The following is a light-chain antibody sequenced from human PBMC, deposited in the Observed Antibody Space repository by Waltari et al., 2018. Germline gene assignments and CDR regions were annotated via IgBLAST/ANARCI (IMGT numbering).Light chain of an antibody. Sequence: DIQMTQSPSSLSASVGDTVTFTCQATQDITTSLSWFQQKPGEAPRLLIYDASTLQPVVPSRFSGTVSATGFSLTITSLQLDDSATYYCQQFHSLPYTFARGTKLHIK. V-gene: IGKV1-33*01. J-gene: IGKJ2*01. CDR3: QQFHSLPYT. CDR2: DAS. CDR1: QDITTS.